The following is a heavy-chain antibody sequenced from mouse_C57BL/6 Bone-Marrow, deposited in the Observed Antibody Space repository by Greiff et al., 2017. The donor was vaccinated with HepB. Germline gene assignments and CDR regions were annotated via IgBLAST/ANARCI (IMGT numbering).Heavy chain of an antibody. Sequence: QVQLKESDAELVKPGASVKISCKVSGYTFTDHTIHWMKQRPEQGLEWIGYIYPRDGSTKYNEKFKGKATLTADKSSSTAYMQLNSLTSEDSAVYFCAIKAYYSNPYWYFDVWGTGTTVTVSS. V-gene: IGHV1-78*01. CDR1: GYTFTDHT. CDR2: IYPRDGST. CDR3: AIKAYYSNPYWYFDV. D-gene: IGHD2-5*01. J-gene: IGHJ1*03.